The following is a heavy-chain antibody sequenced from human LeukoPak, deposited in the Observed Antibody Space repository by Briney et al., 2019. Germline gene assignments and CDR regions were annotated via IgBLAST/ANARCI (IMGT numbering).Heavy chain of an antibody. D-gene: IGHD6-13*01. CDR3: ARVSAAASAFDI. J-gene: IGHJ3*02. CDR1: GFTFNNYA. Sequence: GGSLRLSCAASGFTFNNYAMIWVRQAPGKGLEWVSIITNSGDHSIHADSVKGRFTISRDNAKNSLYLQMNSLRAEDTAVYYCARVSAAASAFDIWGQGTMVTVSS. CDR2: ITNSGDHS. V-gene: IGHV3-21*01.